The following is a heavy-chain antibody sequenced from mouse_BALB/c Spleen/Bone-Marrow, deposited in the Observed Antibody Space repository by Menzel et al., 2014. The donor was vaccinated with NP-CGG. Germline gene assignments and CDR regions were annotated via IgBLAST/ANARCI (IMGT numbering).Heavy chain of an antibody. V-gene: IGHV2-9*02. J-gene: IGHJ4*01. CDR3: ARVGYRYDGYAMDY. CDR1: GFSLTSYG. CDR2: IWAGGST. Sequence: QVQLKQSGPGLVAPSQSLSITCTVSGFSLTSYGVHWVRQPPGKGLEWLGVIWAGGSTNYNSALMSRLSISKDNSKSQVFLKMNSLQTDDTAMYCCARVGYRYDGYAMDYWGQGTSVTVSS. D-gene: IGHD2-14*01.